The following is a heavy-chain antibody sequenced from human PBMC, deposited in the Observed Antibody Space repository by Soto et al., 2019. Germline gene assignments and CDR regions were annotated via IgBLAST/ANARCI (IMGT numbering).Heavy chain of an antibody. D-gene: IGHD2-2*01. CDR3: AKSRSGYCSSTSCCKDY. Sequence: GGSLRLSCAASGFTFSSYAMSWVRQAPGKGLEWVSAISGSGGSTYYADSVKGRFTISRDNSNNTLYLQMNSLRAEDTAVYYCAKSRSGYCSSTSCCKDYWGQGTLVTVSS. CDR2: ISGSGGST. V-gene: IGHV3-23*01. CDR1: GFTFSSYA. J-gene: IGHJ4*02.